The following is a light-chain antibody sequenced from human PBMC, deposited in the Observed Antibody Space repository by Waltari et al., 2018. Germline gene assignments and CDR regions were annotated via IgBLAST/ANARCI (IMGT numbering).Light chain of an antibody. CDR2: GAS. J-gene: IGKJ2*01. CDR1: QDLSNA. V-gene: IGKV1-NL1*01. Sequence: GDRVTITCRASQDLSNALAWYQQRPGKAPRLLVFGASKLGSGVSSRFSGGKSGTDYTLTISSLQPEDFGTYYCQQYYGTPSFGQGTKLEIQ. CDR3: QQYYGTPS.